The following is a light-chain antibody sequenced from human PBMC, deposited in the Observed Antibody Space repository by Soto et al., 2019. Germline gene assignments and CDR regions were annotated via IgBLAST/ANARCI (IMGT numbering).Light chain of an antibody. CDR3: SSYTSSSTPLYV. J-gene: IGLJ1*01. CDR1: SSDVGGYNY. Sequence: QSARTQPASGKGAHGQSLPISCTGTSSDVGGYNYVSWYQQHPGKAPKLMIYDVSNRPSGVSNRFSGSKSGNTASLTISGLQAEDEADYYCSSYTSSSTPLYVFGTVTKVTV. V-gene: IGLV2-14*01. CDR2: DVS.